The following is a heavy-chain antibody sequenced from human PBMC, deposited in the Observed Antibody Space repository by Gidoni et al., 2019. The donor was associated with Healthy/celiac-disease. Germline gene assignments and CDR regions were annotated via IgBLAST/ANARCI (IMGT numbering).Heavy chain of an antibody. CDR3: ARARDPYSGSPSGY. J-gene: IGHJ4*02. CDR2: IIPIFGTA. D-gene: IGHD1-26*01. Sequence: QVQLVQSGAEVKTPGSSVKVSCKASVGTFSSYAISWVRQAPGQGLDWMGGIIPIFGTANYAQKFQGRVTITANESTSTAYMELSSLRSEDTAVYYCARARDPYSGSPSGYWGQGTLVTVSS. V-gene: IGHV1-69*01. CDR1: VGTFSSYA.